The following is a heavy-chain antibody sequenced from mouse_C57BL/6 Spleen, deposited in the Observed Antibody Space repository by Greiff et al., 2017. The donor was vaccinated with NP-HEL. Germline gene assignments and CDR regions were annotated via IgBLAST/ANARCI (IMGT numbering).Heavy chain of an antibody. Sequence: QVQLQQPGAELVKPGASVKMSCKASGYTFTSYWITWVKQRPGQGLEWIGDIYPGSGSTNYNEKFKSKATLTVDTSSSTAYMQLSSLSSEDSAVYYCASCSLYYAMDYWGQGTSVTVSS. CDR1: GYTFTSYW. V-gene: IGHV1-55*01. CDR2: IYPGSGST. J-gene: IGHJ4*01. CDR3: ASCSLYYAMDY.